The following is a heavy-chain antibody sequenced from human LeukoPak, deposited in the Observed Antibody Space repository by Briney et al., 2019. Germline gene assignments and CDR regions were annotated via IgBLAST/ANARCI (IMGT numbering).Heavy chain of an antibody. CDR2: INHSGST. V-gene: IGHV4-34*01. Sequence: SETLSLTCAVYGGSFSGYYWSWIRQPPGKGLEWIGEINHSGSTNYNPSLKSRVTISVDTPKNQFSLKLSSVTAADTAVYYCARVPMVRGVIFDYWGQGTLVTVSS. J-gene: IGHJ4*02. CDR1: GGSFSGYY. D-gene: IGHD3-10*01. CDR3: ARVPMVRGVIFDY.